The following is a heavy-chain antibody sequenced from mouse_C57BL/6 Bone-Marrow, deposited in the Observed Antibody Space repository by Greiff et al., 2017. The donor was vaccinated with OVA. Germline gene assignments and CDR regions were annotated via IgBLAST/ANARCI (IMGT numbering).Heavy chain of an antibody. CDR3: AIYDYDDGAWFAY. CDR1: GFSLTSYG. Sequence: VQLQESGPGLVAPSQSLSITCTVSGFSLTSYGVDWVRQSPGKGLEWLGVIWGAGSTNYNSALKSSLSISKDNSKSQVFLKMNSLQTDDTAMYYCAIYDYDDGAWFAYWGQGTLVTVSA. D-gene: IGHD2-4*01. CDR2: IWGAGST. J-gene: IGHJ3*01. V-gene: IGHV2-6*01.